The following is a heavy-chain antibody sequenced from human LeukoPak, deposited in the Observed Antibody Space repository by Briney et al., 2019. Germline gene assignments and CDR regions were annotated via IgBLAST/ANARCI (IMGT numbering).Heavy chain of an antibody. V-gene: IGHV3-30*03. Sequence: GGSLRLSCAASGFTFSNYGMHWVRQAPGKGLDWVAVISNDGSKKYYADSVKGRFTISRDNSKNTLYLQMNSLRAEDTAVYYCARDLSGYCTNGVCSPENLGQGTLVTVSS. CDR3: ARDLSGYCTNGVCSPEN. CDR1: GFTFSNYG. CDR2: ISNDGSKK. J-gene: IGHJ4*02. D-gene: IGHD2-8*01.